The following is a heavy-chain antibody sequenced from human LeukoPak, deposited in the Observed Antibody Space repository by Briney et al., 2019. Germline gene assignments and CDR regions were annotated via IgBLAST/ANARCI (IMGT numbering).Heavy chain of an antibody. CDR1: GYRFTSYW. J-gene: IGHJ5*02. D-gene: IGHD6-19*01. CDR2: IDPSDSYT. Sequence: GESLKISCKGSGYRFTSYWINWVRQMPGKGLEWMGRIDPSDSYTNYSPSFQGHVTISADKSISTAYLQWSSLKASDTAMYYCARRVAGKGNWFDPWGQGTLVTVSS. V-gene: IGHV5-10-1*01. CDR3: ARRVAGKGNWFDP.